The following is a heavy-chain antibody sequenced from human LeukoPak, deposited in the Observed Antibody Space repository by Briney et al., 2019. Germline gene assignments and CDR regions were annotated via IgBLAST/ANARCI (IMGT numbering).Heavy chain of an antibody. D-gene: IGHD3-10*01. J-gene: IGHJ4*02. CDR1: GGSISSGDYY. CDR2: IYYSGST. Sequence: SQTLSLTCTVSGGSISSGDYYWSWIRQPPGKGLEWIGYIYYSGSTYYNPSLKSRVTISVDTSKNQFSLKLSSVTAADTAVYYCARGLSPRINMVQGVRPPFRGVFDYWGQGTLVTVSS. CDR3: ARGLSPRINMVQGVRPPFRGVFDY. V-gene: IGHV4-30-4*01.